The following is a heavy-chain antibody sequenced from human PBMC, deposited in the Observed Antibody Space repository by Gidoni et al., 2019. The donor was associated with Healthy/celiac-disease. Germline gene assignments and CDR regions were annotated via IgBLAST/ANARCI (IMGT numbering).Heavy chain of an antibody. J-gene: IGHJ4*02. Sequence: EVQLLESGGGLVQPGVSLSLSCAASGFTFSSYAMSWVRQAPGKGLEWVSAISGSGGSTYYADSVKGRFTISRDNSKNTLYLQMNSLRAEDTAVYYCAKSGDILTGYPYFDYWGQGTLVTVSS. CDR1: GFTFSSYA. V-gene: IGHV3-23*01. CDR3: AKSGDILTGYPYFDY. D-gene: IGHD3-9*01. CDR2: ISGSGGST.